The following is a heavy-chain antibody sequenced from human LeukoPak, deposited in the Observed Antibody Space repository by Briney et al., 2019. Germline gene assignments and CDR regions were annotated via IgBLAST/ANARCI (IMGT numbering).Heavy chain of an antibody. CDR1: GFTFSNYA. CDR3: ARDPNGDYIGAFDF. J-gene: IGHJ3*01. D-gene: IGHD4-17*01. CDR2: IRGSGLTT. Sequence: GGSLRLSCAASGFTFSNYALIWVRQGPVKGLEWVSAIRGSGLTTFYADSVKGRFTISRDNFKNTLYLQMNSLRAEDTAVYYCARDPNGDYIGAFDFWGQGTKVTVSS. V-gene: IGHV3-23*01.